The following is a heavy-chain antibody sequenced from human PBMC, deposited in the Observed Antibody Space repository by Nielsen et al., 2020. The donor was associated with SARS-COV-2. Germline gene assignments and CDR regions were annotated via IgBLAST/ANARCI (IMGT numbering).Heavy chain of an antibody. CDR2: INPNSGGT. CDR1: GYTFTSYD. CDR3: ARDTDYYYYGMDV. J-gene: IGHJ6*02. Sequence: ASVKVSCKASGYTFTSYDINWVRQATGQGLEWMGWINPNSGGTNYAQKFQGRVTMTRDTSISTAYMELSRLRSDDTAVYYCARDTDYYYYGMDVWGQGTTVTVSS. D-gene: IGHD4-17*01. V-gene: IGHV1-2*02.